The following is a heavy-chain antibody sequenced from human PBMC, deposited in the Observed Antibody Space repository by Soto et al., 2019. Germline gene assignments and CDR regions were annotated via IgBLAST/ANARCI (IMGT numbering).Heavy chain of an antibody. CDR1: GFTFSSYA. V-gene: IGHV3-23*01. D-gene: IGHD3-9*01. CDR2: ISGSGSST. Sequence: GGSLRLSCAASGFTFSSYAMSWVRQAPGKGLEWVSAISGSGSSTYYADSVKGRFTISRDNSKNTLYLQMNSLRAEDTAVYYCALELRYFDWLLTDDYWGQGTLVTVSS. J-gene: IGHJ4*02. CDR3: ALELRYFDWLLTDDY.